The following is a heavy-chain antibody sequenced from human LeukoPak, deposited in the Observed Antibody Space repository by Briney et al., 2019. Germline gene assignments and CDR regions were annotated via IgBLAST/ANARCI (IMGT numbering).Heavy chain of an antibody. CDR2: ISGSRSYI. D-gene: IGHD5-24*01. J-gene: IGHJ4*02. Sequence: PGGSLRLSCAASGFTFSSYSMNWVRQAPGKGLEWVSSISGSRSYIYHADSLKGRFTISRDNAKNSLYLQMNSLRAEDTAVYYCVRSRREGYNYDCHYWGQEPLVTVSS. CDR3: VRSRREGYNYDCHY. V-gene: IGHV3-21*01. CDR1: GFTFSSYS.